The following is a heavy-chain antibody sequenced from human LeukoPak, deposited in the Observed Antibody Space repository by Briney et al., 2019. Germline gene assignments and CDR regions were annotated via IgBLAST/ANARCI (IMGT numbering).Heavy chain of an antibody. Sequence: SVKVSCKASGGTFSSYAINWGRQAPGQGLEWMGRIIPIFATANYAQKFQGRVTITTDESTSTACMELGSLRSEDTAVYYCARGGPVKRDWQWLVRKYYYYYYMDVWGKGTTVTVSS. CDR2: IIPIFATA. J-gene: IGHJ6*03. CDR3: ARGGPVKRDWQWLVRKYYYYYYMDV. D-gene: IGHD6-19*01. CDR1: GGTFSSYA. V-gene: IGHV1-69*05.